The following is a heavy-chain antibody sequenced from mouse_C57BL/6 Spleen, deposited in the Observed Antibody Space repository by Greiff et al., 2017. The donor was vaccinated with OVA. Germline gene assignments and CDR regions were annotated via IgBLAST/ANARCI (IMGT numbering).Heavy chain of an antibody. CDR2: IYPGSGST. D-gene: IGHD1-1*01. J-gene: IGHJ1*03. CDR1: GYTFTSYW. CDR3: ARRYYGSSYWYFDV. Sequence: VQLQQPGAELVKPGASVKMSCKASGYTFTSYWITWVKQRPGQGLEWIGDIYPGSGSTNYNEKFKSKATLTVDTSSSTAYMRLSSLTSEDSAVYYCARRYYGSSYWYFDVWGTGTTVTVSS. V-gene: IGHV1-55*01.